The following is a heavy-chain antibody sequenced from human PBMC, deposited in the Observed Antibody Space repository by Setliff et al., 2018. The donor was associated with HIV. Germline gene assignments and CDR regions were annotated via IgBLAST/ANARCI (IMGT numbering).Heavy chain of an antibody. CDR3: ARVVKGYNWNYFDY. J-gene: IGHJ4*02. V-gene: IGHV4-39*07. D-gene: IGHD1-20*01. Sequence: PSETLSLTCTVSGGSISSSGYYWGWIRQPPGRGLEWIGSIFYTGFTYYSPSLESRVTMSVDTSKNQFSLRVRSVTAADTAVYYCARVVKGYNWNYFDYWGQGTLVTVSS. CDR1: GGSISSSGYY. CDR2: IFYTGFT.